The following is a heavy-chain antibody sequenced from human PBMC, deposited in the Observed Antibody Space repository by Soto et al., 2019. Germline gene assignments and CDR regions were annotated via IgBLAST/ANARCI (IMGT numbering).Heavy chain of an antibody. Sequence: LRLSCAASGFTFSSYAMHWVRQAPGKGLEWVAVISYDGSNKYYADSVKGRFTISRDNAKNSLYLQMNSLRAEDTAVYYCARPYDSSGYPPHYWGQGTLVTVSS. J-gene: IGHJ4*02. CDR2: ISYDGSNK. V-gene: IGHV3-30-3*01. D-gene: IGHD3-22*01. CDR1: GFTFSSYA. CDR3: ARPYDSSGYPPHY.